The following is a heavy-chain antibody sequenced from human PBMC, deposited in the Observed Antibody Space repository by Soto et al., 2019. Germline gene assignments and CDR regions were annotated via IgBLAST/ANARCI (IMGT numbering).Heavy chain of an antibody. V-gene: IGHV3-7*01. CDR2: IKQDGSEQ. Sequence: QLVESGGGLVQPGGSLTLSCEASDFTFSTFWMTWVRQAPGKGLDWVAIIKQDGSEQYYVDSVRGRFTISRDNAKNSLYLQMNSLSADDTAVYYCARDLGSVVLNYWGQGTLVTVSS. J-gene: IGHJ4*02. CDR1: DFTFSTFW. D-gene: IGHD2-21*01. CDR3: ARDLGSVVLNY.